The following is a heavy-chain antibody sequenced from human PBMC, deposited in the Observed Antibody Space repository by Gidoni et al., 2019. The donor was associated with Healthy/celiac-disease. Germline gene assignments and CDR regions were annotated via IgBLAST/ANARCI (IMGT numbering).Heavy chain of an antibody. CDR2: ISGSGGST. D-gene: IGHD3-3*01. V-gene: IGHV3-23*01. Sequence: EVQLLVSGGGLVQPGGSLRLSCAASGFTFSSYAMSWVRQAPGKGLEWVSAISGSGGSTYYADSVKGRFTISRDNSKNTLYLQMNSLRAEDTAVYYCAKQEYYDFWSGYYTGIDYWGQGTLVTVSS. CDR3: AKQEYYDFWSGYYTGIDY. CDR1: GFTFSSYA. J-gene: IGHJ4*02.